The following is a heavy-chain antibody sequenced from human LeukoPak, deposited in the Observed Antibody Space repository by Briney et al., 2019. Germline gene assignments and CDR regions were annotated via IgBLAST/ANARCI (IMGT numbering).Heavy chain of an antibody. CDR2: IETAGDI. J-gene: IGHJ2*01. CDR3: ARATYSSTWYSRYFDL. V-gene: IGHV3-13*01. D-gene: IGHD6-13*01. Sequence: GGSLRLSCAASGFTFSSYDMHWVRQATGKGLEWVSGIETAGDIYYPGSVKGRFTISRENAKKSLYLQMNSLRAGDTAVYYCARATYSSTWYSRYFDLWGRGTLVTVSS. CDR1: GFTFSSYD.